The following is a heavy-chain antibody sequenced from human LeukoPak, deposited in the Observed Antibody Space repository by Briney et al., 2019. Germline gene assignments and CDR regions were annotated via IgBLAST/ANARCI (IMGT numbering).Heavy chain of an antibody. CDR1: GYTFTGYY. V-gene: IGHV1-2*02. CDR2: INPNSGGT. J-gene: IGHJ4*02. CDR3: ARVAIFGVVINRFTY. D-gene: IGHD3-3*01. Sequence: ASVKVSCKASGYTFTGYYMHWVRQAPGQGLEWMGWINPNSGGTNYAQKFQGRVTMTRDTSISTAYMELSRLGSDDTAVYYCARVAIFGVVINRFTYWGQGTLVTVSS.